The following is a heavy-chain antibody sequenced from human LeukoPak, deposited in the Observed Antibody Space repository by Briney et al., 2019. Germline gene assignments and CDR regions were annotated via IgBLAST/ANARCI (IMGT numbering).Heavy chain of an antibody. CDR3: ARGGIVVVPSGAFDI. D-gene: IGHD2-2*01. CDR1: GGSISSGGYY. CDR2: IYYSGST. Sequence: PSETLSPTCTVSGGSISSGGYYWSWIRQHPGKGLEWIGYIYYSGSTYYNPSLNSRVTISVYTSTNQFCRYLSSVTAADTAVYYCARGGIVVVPSGAFDIWGQGTMVTVSS. J-gene: IGHJ3*02. V-gene: IGHV4-31*03.